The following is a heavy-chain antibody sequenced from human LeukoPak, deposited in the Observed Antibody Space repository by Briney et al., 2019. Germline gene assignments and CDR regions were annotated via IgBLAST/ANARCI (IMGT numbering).Heavy chain of an antibody. V-gene: IGHV3-73*01. J-gene: IGHJ4*02. Sequence: GGSLRLSCAASGFTFSGSAMHWVRQASGKGLEWVGRIRSKANSYATAYAASVKGRFTISRDDSKNTAYLQMNSLKTEDTAVYYCLRGASTSSGGSWYFDYWGQGTLVTVSS. CDR3: LRGASTSSGGSWYFDY. CDR1: GFTFSGSA. D-gene: IGHD2-15*01. CDR2: IRSKANSYAT.